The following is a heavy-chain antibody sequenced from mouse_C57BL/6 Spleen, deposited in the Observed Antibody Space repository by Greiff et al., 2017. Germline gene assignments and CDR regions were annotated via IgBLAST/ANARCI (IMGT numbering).Heavy chain of an antibody. CDR2: ISSGGSYT. J-gene: IGHJ1*03. Sequence: EVQLVESGGDLVKPGGSLKLSCAASGFTFSSYGMSWVRQTPDKRLEWVATISSGGSYTSYPDSVKGRFTISRDNAKNTLYLQMSSLKSEDTAMYYCARHLNYYGSSNWYFDVWGTGTTVTVSS. D-gene: IGHD1-1*01. V-gene: IGHV5-6*01. CDR1: GFTFSSYG. CDR3: ARHLNYYGSSNWYFDV.